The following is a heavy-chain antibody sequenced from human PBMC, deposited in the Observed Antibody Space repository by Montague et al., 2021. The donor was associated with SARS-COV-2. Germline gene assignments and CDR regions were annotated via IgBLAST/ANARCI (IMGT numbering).Heavy chain of an antibody. Sequence: TLSLTCTVSGGSISIGRYYWNWIRQPAGKGLEWIGRIYTSGSTNYNPSLKSRVSISADTSNNQVSLSLSSVTAADTAVYYCARDGSQYYYDSWIDYWGQGILVTVSS. CDR1: GGSISIGRYY. D-gene: IGHD3-22*01. CDR3: ARDGSQYYYDSWIDY. J-gene: IGHJ4*02. CDR2: IYTSGST. V-gene: IGHV4-61*02.